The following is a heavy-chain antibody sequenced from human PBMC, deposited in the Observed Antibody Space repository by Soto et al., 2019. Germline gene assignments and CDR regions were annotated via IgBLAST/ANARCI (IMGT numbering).Heavy chain of an antibody. CDR1: GFTFSSYG. CDR2: IWYDGSNK. CDR3: ARDPERGVPAALVPSARYYGMDV. V-gene: IGHV3-33*01. D-gene: IGHD2-2*01. J-gene: IGHJ6*02. Sequence: GGSLRLSCAASGFTFSSYGMHWVRQAPGKGLEWVAVIWYDGSNKYYADSVKGRFTISRDNSKNTLYLQMNSLRAEETAVYYCARDPERGVPAALVPSARYYGMDVWGQGTTVTVSS.